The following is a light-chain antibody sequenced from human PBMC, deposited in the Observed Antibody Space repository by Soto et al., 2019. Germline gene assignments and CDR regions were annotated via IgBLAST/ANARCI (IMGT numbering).Light chain of an antibody. CDR1: SGHSNYA. J-gene: IGLJ2*01. CDR3: QTWGSGIVV. CDR2: LNSDGSH. V-gene: IGLV4-69*01. Sequence: QPVLTQSPSASASLGASVKLTCTLSSGHSNYAIAWHQQQSEKGPRYLMKLNSDGSHSKGDGIPDRFSGSSSGAERYLTIPSLQSEDAADYYGQTWGSGIVVFGGGTQLTVL.